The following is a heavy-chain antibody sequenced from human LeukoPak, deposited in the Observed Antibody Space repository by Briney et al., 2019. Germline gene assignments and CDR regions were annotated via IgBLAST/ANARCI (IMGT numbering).Heavy chain of an antibody. D-gene: IGHD3-10*02. V-gene: IGHV3-48*03. CDR3: AGLGITMNGGV. J-gene: IGHJ6*04. CDR1: GFTFSSYE. Sequence: PGGSLRLSCAASGFTFSSYEMNWVRQAPGKGLEWVSYISSSGSTIYYADSVKGRFTISRDNAKNSLYLQMSSLRGEDTAVYYCAGLGITMNGGVWGKGTTVTISS. CDR2: ISSSGSTI.